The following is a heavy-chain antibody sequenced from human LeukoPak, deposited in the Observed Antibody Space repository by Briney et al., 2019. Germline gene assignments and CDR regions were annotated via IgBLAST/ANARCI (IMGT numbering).Heavy chain of an antibody. CDR3: ARVNRGVITSYYYYYGMDV. CDR1: GFTFSSYS. J-gene: IGHJ6*02. D-gene: IGHD3-10*01. V-gene: IGHV3-48*01. CDR2: ISSSSSTI. Sequence: GGSLRLSCAASGFTFSSYSMNWVRQAPGKGLEWVSYISSSSSTIYYADSVKGRFTISRDNAKNSLYLQMNSLRAEDTAVYYCARVNRGVITSYYYYYGMDVWGQGTTVTVSS.